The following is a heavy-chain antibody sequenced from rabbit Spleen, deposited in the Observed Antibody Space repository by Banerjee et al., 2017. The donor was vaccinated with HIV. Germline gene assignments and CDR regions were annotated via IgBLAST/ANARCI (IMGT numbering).Heavy chain of an antibody. V-gene: IGHV1S45*01. Sequence: QEQLEESGGDLVKPGASLTLTCTASGFSFSNNYVMCWVRQAPGKGLEWIACIYAGSSGSTYYASWAKGRFTISRTWSTTVTLQMTSLTAADTATYFCARDTSSSFSSYGMDLWGQGTLVTVS. CDR3: ARDTSSSFSSYGMDL. J-gene: IGHJ6*01. CDR2: IYAGSSGST. CDR1: GFSFSNNYV. D-gene: IGHD1-1*01.